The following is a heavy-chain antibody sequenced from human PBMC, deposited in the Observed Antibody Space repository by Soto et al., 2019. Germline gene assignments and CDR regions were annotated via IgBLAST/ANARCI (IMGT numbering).Heavy chain of an antibody. CDR3: ARGLMGYSSSWYSGGMDV. CDR1: GFTFSDHY. CDR2: TRNKANSYTT. V-gene: IGHV3-72*01. J-gene: IGHJ6*02. Sequence: PGGSLRLSCAASGFTFSDHYMDWVRQAPGKGLEWVGRTRNKANSYTTEYAASVKGRFTISRDDSKNSRYLQMNSLKTEDTAVYYGARGLMGYSSSWYSGGMDVWGQGTTVTVSS. D-gene: IGHD6-13*01.